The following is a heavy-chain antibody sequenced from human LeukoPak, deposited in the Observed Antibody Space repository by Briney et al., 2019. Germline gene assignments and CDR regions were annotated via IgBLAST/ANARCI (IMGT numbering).Heavy chain of an antibody. CDR1: GFTFSSYE. Sequence: GGSLRLSCAASGFTFSSYEMNCVRQAPGEGREGLSYISSSGSTIYYADSVKGRFTISRDNAKNSLYLQMNSLRAEDTAVYYCASQSRDYYGSGSYYLIDYWGQGTLVTVSS. D-gene: IGHD3-10*01. V-gene: IGHV3-48*03. CDR3: ASQSRDYYGSGSYYLIDY. J-gene: IGHJ4*02. CDR2: ISSSGSTI.